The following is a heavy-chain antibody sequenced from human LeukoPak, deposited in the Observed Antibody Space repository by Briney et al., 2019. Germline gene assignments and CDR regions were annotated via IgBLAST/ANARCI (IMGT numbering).Heavy chain of an antibody. CDR2: VYTSGSP. Sequence: PSETLSLTCTVSGASLSSGSFYWSWIRQPAGKGLEWIGRVYTSGSPNYNPSLKSRVNISLETPKNQFSLKLISVTAADTAVYFWARLQWLSTPFFDYWGQGTLVTVSS. D-gene: IGHD6-19*01. CDR1: GASLSSGSFY. V-gene: IGHV4-61*02. J-gene: IGHJ4*02. CDR3: ARLQWLSTPFFDY.